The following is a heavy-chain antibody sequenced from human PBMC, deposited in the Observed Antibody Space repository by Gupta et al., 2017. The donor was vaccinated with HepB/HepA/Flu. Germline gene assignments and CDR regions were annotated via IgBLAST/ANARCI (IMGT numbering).Heavy chain of an antibody. CDR2: ISGSGANT. Sequence: EVQLLESGGGLVQPGGSLRLSCATSGFTFSNSGMSWVRQAPGRGLEWVSSISGSGANTYYADSVKGRISISRDNSKNTVHLQMDSLRAEDTAVYYCAKRGAYCFDYWGQGTLVTVSS. V-gene: IGHV3-23*01. CDR3: AKRGAYCFDY. CDR1: GFTFSNSG. J-gene: IGHJ4*02. D-gene: IGHD3-16*01.